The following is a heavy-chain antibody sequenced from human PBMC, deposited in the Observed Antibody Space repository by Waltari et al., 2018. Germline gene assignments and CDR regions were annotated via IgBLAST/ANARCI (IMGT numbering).Heavy chain of an antibody. V-gene: IGHV4-34*01. D-gene: IGHD6-13*01. Sequence: QVQLQQWGAGLLKHSETLSLTCAVYGGSFSGYYWRWIRQPPGKGLEWIGEINHSGSTNYNPSLKSRVTISVDTSKNQFSLKLSSVTAADTAVYYCARGASIAAAGILGYWGQGTLVTVSS. CDR3: ARGASIAAAGILGY. CDR2: INHSGST. CDR1: GGSFSGYY. J-gene: IGHJ4*02.